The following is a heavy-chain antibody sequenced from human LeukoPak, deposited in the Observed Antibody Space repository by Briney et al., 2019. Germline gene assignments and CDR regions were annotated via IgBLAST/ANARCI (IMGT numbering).Heavy chain of an antibody. D-gene: IGHD2-15*01. Sequence: QPGGSLRLSCSASGISFSSYAMHWVRQAPGKGLEYVSGISSGADDTYYADSVKGRFTISRDNAKNSLYLQMNSLRAEDTAVYYCARDCGGGSCYGPYDAFDIWGQGTMVTVSS. CDR3: ARDCGGGSCYGPYDAFDI. J-gene: IGHJ3*02. CDR2: ISSGADDT. CDR1: GISFSSYA. V-gene: IGHV3-64*04.